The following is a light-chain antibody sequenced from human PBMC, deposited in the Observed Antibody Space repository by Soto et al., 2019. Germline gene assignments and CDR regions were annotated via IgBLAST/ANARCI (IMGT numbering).Light chain of an antibody. CDR3: QHGYSTTLT. CDR2: AAS. Sequence: DIQMTQSPSSLSASVGDRVTITCRARQSISTYLHWYQQKPGKAPNLLIYAASTLQSGVPSRFSGSGSGTDFTLTISSLQPEDFATYFCQHGYSTTLTFGGGTKVDIK. CDR1: QSISTY. V-gene: IGKV1-39*01. J-gene: IGKJ4*01.